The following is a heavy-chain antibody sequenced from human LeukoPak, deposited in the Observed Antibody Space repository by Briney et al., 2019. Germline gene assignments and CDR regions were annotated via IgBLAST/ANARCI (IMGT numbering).Heavy chain of an antibody. J-gene: IGHJ4*02. V-gene: IGHV4-34*01. CDR2: INHSGST. Sequence: PSETLSLTCAVYGGSFSGYYWSWIRQPPGKGLEWIGEINHSGSTNYNPSLKSRVTISVDTSKNQFSLKLSSVTAADTAVYYCATGGAIDYWGQGTLVTVSS. D-gene: IGHD3-10*01. CDR3: ATGGAIDY. CDR1: GGSFSGYY.